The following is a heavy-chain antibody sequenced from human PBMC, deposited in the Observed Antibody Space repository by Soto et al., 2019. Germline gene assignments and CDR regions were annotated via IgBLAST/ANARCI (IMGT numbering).Heavy chain of an antibody. Sequence: SETLSLTCAVYGGSFSGYYWSWIRQPPGKGLEWIGEINHSGSTNYNPSLKSRVTISVDTSKNQFSLKLSSVTAADTAVYYCARDNVLRYFDWSPYNYFGMDVWGQGTTVT. J-gene: IGHJ6*02. CDR1: GGSFSGYY. CDR3: ARDNVLRYFDWSPYNYFGMDV. CDR2: INHSGST. D-gene: IGHD3-9*01. V-gene: IGHV4-34*01.